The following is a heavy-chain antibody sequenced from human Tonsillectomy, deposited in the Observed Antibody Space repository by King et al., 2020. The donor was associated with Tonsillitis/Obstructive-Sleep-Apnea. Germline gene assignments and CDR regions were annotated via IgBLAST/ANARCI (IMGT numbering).Heavy chain of an antibody. CDR1: GGSFSGYY. D-gene: IGHD2-2*02. Sequence: VQLQQWGAGLLKPSETLSLTCAVYGGSFSGYYWSWIRQPPGKGREWIGEINHSGSTNYNPSLKSRVTISVDTSKNQFSLKRSSVTAADTAVYYCASLKRSPIVVVPAAIRRDPIDYWGQGTLVTISS. CDR3: ASLKRSPIVVVPAAIRRDPIDY. CDR2: INHSGST. V-gene: IGHV4-34*01. J-gene: IGHJ4*02.